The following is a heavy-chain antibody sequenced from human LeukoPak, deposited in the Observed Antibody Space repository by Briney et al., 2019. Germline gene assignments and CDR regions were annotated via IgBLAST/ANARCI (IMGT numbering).Heavy chain of an antibody. V-gene: IGHV1-3*01. CDR3: ARDIGSGWGNYFDY. CDR2: INAGNGNT. J-gene: IGHJ4*02. CDR1: GYTFTSYA. D-gene: IGHD6-19*01. Sequence: GASVKASCKASGYTFTSYAMHWVRQAPGQRLEWMGWINAGNGNTKYSQKFQGRVTITRDTSASTAYMELSSLRSEDTAVYYCARDIGSGWGNYFDYWGQGTLVTVSS.